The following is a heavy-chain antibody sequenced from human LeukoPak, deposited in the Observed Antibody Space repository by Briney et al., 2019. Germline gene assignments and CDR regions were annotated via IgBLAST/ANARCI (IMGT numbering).Heavy chain of an antibody. D-gene: IGHD6-19*01. CDR3: ARSGRRRGIAVAGSKYFQH. Sequence: TSETLSLTCTVSGVSFSSYYWSWIRQPPGKGLEWIGYIHYSGSTNYNPSLKSRVTISVDTSKNQFSLKLSSVTAADTAVYYCARSGRRRGIAVAGSKYFQHWGQGTLVTVSS. CDR2: IHYSGST. CDR1: GVSFSSYY. J-gene: IGHJ1*01. V-gene: IGHV4-59*12.